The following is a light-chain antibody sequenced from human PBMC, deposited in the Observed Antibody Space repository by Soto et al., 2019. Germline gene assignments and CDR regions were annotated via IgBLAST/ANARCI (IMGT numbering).Light chain of an antibody. J-gene: IGKJ1*01. CDR2: DAS. Sequence: DIKMTQSGSTVSAYVGHRFTITCRASQSISSWLAWYQQKPGKAPKLLIYDASSLESGVPSRFSGSGSGTEFTLTISSLQPDDFATYYCQQYNSYSGTFGQGSNVDIK. CDR3: QQYNSYSGT. V-gene: IGKV1-5*01. CDR1: QSISSW.